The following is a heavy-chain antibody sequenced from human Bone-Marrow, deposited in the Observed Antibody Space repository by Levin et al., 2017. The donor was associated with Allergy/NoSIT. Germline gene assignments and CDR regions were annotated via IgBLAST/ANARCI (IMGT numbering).Heavy chain of an antibody. CDR1: GFTFSTYG. D-gene: IGHD4-17*01. CDR3: AKDHGDYGNGDAFDI. Sequence: GGSLRLSCVASGFTFSTYGVHWVRLAPGKGLEWVALISFDGSNKYYADSVKGRFTISRDNPKNTLFLQMNSLRAEDTALYYCAKDHGDYGNGDAFDIWGQGTMVTVSS. J-gene: IGHJ3*02. V-gene: IGHV3-30*18. CDR2: ISFDGSNK.